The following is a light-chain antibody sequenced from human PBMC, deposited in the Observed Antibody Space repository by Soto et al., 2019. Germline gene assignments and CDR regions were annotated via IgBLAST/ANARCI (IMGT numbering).Light chain of an antibody. J-gene: IGKJ4*01. CDR2: GAS. Sequence: IQMTQSPSSLSASVGARVTITCRASQGINNYLAWYQQKPGKVPKVLIYGASTLQSGVPSRFSGSGSGTDFTLNISSLQPEDVATYDCQKYYSAPLTFGGGTKVDIK. CDR1: QGINNY. V-gene: IGKV1-27*01. CDR3: QKYYSAPLT.